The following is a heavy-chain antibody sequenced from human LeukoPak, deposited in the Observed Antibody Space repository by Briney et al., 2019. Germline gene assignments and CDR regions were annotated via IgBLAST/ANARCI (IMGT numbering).Heavy chain of an antibody. CDR3: ARALPDYYDGSGYYDY. J-gene: IGHJ4*02. V-gene: IGHV3-33*01. Sequence: GTSLRLSCAASGFTFSSYGMHWVRQAPGKGLEWVAVIWYDGSNEYYADSVEGRFTISSDNSKNTLYLQMNSLRPEDTAVYYCARALPDYYDGSGYYDYWGQGTLVTVSS. D-gene: IGHD3-22*01. CDR2: IWYDGSNE. CDR1: GFTFSSYG.